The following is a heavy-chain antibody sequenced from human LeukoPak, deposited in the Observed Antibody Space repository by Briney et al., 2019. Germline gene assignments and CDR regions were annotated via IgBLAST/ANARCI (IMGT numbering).Heavy chain of an antibody. D-gene: IGHD6-13*01. CDR2: IIPIFGTA. Sequence: SVKVSCKASGYTFTSYAISWVRQAPGQGLEWMGGIIPIFGTANYAQKFQGRVTITTDESTSTAYMELSSLRSEDTAMYYCARTPGRIAAAGSGYYYYYYMDVWGKGTTVTVSS. CDR3: ARTPGRIAAAGSGYYYYYYMDV. J-gene: IGHJ6*03. V-gene: IGHV1-69*05. CDR1: GYTFTSYA.